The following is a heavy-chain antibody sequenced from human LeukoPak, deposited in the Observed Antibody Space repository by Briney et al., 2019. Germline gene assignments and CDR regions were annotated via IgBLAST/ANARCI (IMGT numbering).Heavy chain of an antibody. Sequence: GESLRLSCAASGFAFSNYWMNWARQAPGKGVEWVANIKQDGSETNYVDSVKGRFTISRDNAKNSLYLQMNSLRAEDTALYYCGSTNSFSYWGRGTLVTVSS. D-gene: IGHD2-15*01. V-gene: IGHV3-7*01. J-gene: IGHJ4*02. CDR2: IKQDGSET. CDR3: GSTNSFSY. CDR1: GFAFSNYW.